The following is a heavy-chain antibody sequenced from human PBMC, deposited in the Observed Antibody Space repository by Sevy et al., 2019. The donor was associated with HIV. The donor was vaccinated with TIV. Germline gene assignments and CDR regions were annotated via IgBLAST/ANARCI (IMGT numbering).Heavy chain of an antibody. D-gene: IGHD6-13*01. J-gene: IGHJ5*02. Sequence: SETLSLTCTVSGGSISSGGYYWSWIRQHPGKGLEWSGYIYYSGSTYYNPSLKSRVTISVDTSKNQFSLKLSSVTAADTAVYYCARGLGIAAAGTGWFDPWGQGTLVTVSS. CDR3: ARGLGIAAAGTGWFDP. V-gene: IGHV4-31*03. CDR1: GGSISSGGYY. CDR2: IYYSGST.